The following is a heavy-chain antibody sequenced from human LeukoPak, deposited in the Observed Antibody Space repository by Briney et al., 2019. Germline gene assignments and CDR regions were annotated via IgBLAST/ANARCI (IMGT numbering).Heavy chain of an antibody. J-gene: IGHJ4*02. CDR3: ARDYDFWSGYYWSY. V-gene: IGHV1-18*01. Sequence: ASVKVSCKASSYTFTSYGISWVRQAPGQGLEWMGWISAYNGNTNYAQKLQGRVTMTTDTSTSTAYMELRSLRSDDTAVYYCARDYDFWSGYYWSYWGQGTLVTVSS. D-gene: IGHD3-3*01. CDR2: ISAYNGNT. CDR1: SYTFTSYG.